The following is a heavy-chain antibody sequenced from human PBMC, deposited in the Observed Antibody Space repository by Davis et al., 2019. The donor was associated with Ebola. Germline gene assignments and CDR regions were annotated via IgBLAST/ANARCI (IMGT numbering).Heavy chain of an antibody. Sequence: ASVKVSCKTSGYTFTDYYFHWVRQAPGQGLEWMGWINPHNGATNFAQNFQGRVTVTRDTSISTAYMELSRLRSDDTAVYYCARIVVRTKGFDYWGQGTLVTVSS. V-gene: IGHV1-2*02. J-gene: IGHJ4*02. CDR1: GYTFTDYY. CDR3: ARIVVRTKGFDY. D-gene: IGHD3-22*01. CDR2: INPHNGAT.